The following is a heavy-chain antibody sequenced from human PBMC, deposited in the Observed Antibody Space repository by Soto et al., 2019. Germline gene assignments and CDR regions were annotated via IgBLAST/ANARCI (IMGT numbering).Heavy chain of an antibody. CDR1: GFTFSSND. J-gene: IGHJ3*01. V-gene: IGHV3-53*01. CDR2: IYSGGST. Sequence: EVQLVESGGGLIQPGGSLRLSCAASGFTFSSNDMNWVRQAPGKGLEWGSLIYSGGSTYYADSVKGRFTISRDNPKNTLYLQMSSLRDEDTAVYYCATRPLLPGAPWGQGTMVTVSS. CDR3: ATRPLLPGAP. D-gene: IGHD3-22*01.